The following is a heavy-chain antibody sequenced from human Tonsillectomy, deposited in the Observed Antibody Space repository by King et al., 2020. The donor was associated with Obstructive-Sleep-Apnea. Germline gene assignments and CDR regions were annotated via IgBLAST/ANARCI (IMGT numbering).Heavy chain of an antibody. CDR1: GGTSINYA. V-gene: IGHV1-69*04. D-gene: IGHD6-13*01. CDR3: AREVAAAGLGEYYFDY. J-gene: IGHJ4*02. CDR2: IIPILGIA. Sequence: QLVQSWAEVKKPGSSVKVSCKASGGTSINYAISWVRQSPGKGLEWMGRIIPILGIANYAQKFRVTITADKSTSTAYMDLSSLRSEDTAVYYCAREVAAAGLGEYYFDYWGQGTLVTVSS.